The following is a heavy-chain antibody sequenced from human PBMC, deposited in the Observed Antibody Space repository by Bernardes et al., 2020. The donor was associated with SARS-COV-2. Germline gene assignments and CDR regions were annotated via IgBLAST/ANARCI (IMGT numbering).Heavy chain of an antibody. CDR3: VRALGLARGIDDAFDL. CDR2: IKPKVNNYAT. J-gene: IGHJ3*01. CDR1: GFSFAGSP. Sequence: GGSLRLSCAGSGFSFAGSPIHWVRQASGKGLEWVGRIKPKVNNYATEYATSVRGRCLITRDDSKTTAFLQMNGLTADDTGVYYCVRALGLARGIDDAFDLWGRGTMVTVSS. D-gene: IGHD3-10*01. V-gene: IGHV3-73*01.